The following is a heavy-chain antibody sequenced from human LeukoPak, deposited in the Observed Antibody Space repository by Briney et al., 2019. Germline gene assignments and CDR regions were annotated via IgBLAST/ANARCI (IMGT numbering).Heavy chain of an antibody. J-gene: IGHJ4*02. CDR3: ARQVHCSSTSCYFDY. V-gene: IGHV4-59*08. Sequence: SETLSLTCTVSGGSISSYYWSWIRQPPGKGLEWIGYIYCSGSTNYNPSLKSRVTISVDTSKNQFSLKLSSVTAADTAVYYCARQVHCSSTSCYFDYWGQGTLVTVSS. D-gene: IGHD2-2*01. CDR1: GGSISSYY. CDR2: IYCSGST.